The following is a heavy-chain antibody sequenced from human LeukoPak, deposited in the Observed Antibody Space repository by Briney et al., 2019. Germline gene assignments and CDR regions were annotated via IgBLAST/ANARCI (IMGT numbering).Heavy chain of an antibody. D-gene: IGHD5-24*01. CDR3: ARVLRVGRATP. CDR2: INHSGST. CDR1: GGSFSGYY. J-gene: IGHJ4*02. Sequence: SETLSLTCAVYGGSFSGYYWSWIRQPPGEGLEWIGEINHSGSTNYNPSLKSRVTISVDTSKNQFSLKLSSVTAADTAVYYCARVLRVGRATPWGQGTLVTVSS. V-gene: IGHV4-34*01.